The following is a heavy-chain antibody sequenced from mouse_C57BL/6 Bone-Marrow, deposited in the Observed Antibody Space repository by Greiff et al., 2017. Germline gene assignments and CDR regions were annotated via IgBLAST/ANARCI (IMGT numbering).Heavy chain of an antibody. CDR3: ARRMIRAMDY. J-gene: IGHJ4*01. CDR2: ISSGGSYT. V-gene: IGHV5-6*01. CDR1: GFTFSSYG. Sequence: EVQLVESGGDLVKPGGSLKLSCAASGFTFSSYGMSWVRQTPDKRLEWVATISSGGSYTYYPDSVKGRFTISRDNAKNTLYLQMSSLKSEDTAMYYCARRMIRAMDYWGQGTSVTVSS. D-gene: IGHD2-4*01.